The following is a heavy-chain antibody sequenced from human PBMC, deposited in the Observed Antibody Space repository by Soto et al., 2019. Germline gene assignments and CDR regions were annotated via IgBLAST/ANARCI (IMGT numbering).Heavy chain of an antibody. D-gene: IGHD5-18*01. CDR3: ARENGYSYGYFDY. Sequence: GGSLRLSCASSGFTFXSYAMHWVRQAPGKGLEWVAVISYDGSNKYYADSVKGRFTISRDNSKNTLYLQMNSLRAEDTAVYYCARENGYSYGYFDYWGQGTLVTVSS. CDR2: ISYDGSNK. V-gene: IGHV3-30-3*01. J-gene: IGHJ4*02. CDR1: GFTFXSYA.